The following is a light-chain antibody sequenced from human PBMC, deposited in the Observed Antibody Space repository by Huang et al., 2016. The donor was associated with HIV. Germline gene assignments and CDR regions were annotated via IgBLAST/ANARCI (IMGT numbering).Light chain of an antibody. CDR3: QQYYSTPL. CDR2: AAS. V-gene: IGKV1-NL1*01. CDR1: QGISQS. Sequence: DIQMTQSPSSLSASVGDRVTITCRASQGISQSLAWYQQKPVKAPKLLLYAASRLESGVPSWFSGSGSGTDYTLTISSLQPEDFATYYCQQYYSTPLFGGGTKVEIK. J-gene: IGKJ4*01.